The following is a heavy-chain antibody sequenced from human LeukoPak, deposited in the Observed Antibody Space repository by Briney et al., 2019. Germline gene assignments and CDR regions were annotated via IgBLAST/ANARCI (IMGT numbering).Heavy chain of an antibody. Sequence: PGGSLRLSCAASGFTFSSYGMHWVRQAPGKGLEWVAVISYDGSNKYYADSVKGRFTISRDNSKNTLYLQMNSLRAEDTAVYYCAKDPARGYSYGYVSYWGQGTLDTVSS. CDR3: AKDPARGYSYGYVSY. V-gene: IGHV3-30*18. CDR1: GFTFSSYG. J-gene: IGHJ4*02. D-gene: IGHD5-18*01. CDR2: ISYDGSNK.